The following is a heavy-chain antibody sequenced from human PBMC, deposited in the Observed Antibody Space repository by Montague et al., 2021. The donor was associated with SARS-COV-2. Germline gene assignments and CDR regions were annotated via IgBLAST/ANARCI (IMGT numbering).Heavy chain of an antibody. V-gene: IGHV4-34*12. Sequence: ETLSLTCHVDGASFSGYYWGWVRQSPGKGLEWIGEVIHIGTTNXXPSLKGRVTISIDSSNDRFSLRLTSLTAADTGVYYCASGEFFYYGSGNYYRSALDDWGQGTTVTVSS. J-gene: IGHJ6*02. CDR3: ASGEFFYYGSGNYYRSALDD. D-gene: IGHD3-10*01. CDR1: GASFSGYY. CDR2: VIHIGTT.